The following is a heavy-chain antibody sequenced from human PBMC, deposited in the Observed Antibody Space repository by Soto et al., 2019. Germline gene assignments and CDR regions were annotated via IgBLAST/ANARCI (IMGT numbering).Heavy chain of an antibody. CDR1: GGSISSGGYY. V-gene: IGHV4-31*03. D-gene: IGHD4-17*01. J-gene: IGHJ2*01. Sequence: QVQLQESGPGLVKPSQTLSLTCTVSGGSISSGGYYWSWIRQHPGKGLEWIGYIYYSGSTYYNPSLKSRVTISVDTSKNQFSLKLSSVTAADTAVYYCARFRGDGDYVGDTGWYFDLWGRGTLVTVSS. CDR2: IYYSGST. CDR3: ARFRGDGDYVGDTGWYFDL.